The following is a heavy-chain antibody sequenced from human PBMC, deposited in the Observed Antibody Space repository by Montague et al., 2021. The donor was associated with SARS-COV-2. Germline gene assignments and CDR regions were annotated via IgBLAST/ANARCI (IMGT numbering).Heavy chain of an antibody. Sequence: SETLSLTCAVYGGSFSSYYWSWIRQPPGKGLEWIGYIYYSGSTYYNPSLKSRVTISVDTSKNQFSLKLSSVTAADTAVYYCARDGALPGQQRLDYWGQGTLVTVSS. CDR3: ARDGALPGQQRLDY. CDR2: IYYSGST. CDR1: GGSFSSYY. V-gene: IGHV4-59*12. J-gene: IGHJ4*02. D-gene: IGHD6-13*01.